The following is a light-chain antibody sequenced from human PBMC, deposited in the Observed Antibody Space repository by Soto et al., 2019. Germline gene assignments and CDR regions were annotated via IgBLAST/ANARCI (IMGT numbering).Light chain of an antibody. V-gene: IGKV3-15*01. Sequence: EIVMTQSPATLSVSPGERATLSCRAGQSVSSNLAWYQQKPGQAPRLLIYGASTRVAGIPARFRGSGSGTEFTLTISSLQSEDSAVYYCHQYNSWPRGTFGPGTKVDIK. J-gene: IGKJ3*01. CDR1: QSVSSN. CDR2: GAS. CDR3: HQYNSWPRGT.